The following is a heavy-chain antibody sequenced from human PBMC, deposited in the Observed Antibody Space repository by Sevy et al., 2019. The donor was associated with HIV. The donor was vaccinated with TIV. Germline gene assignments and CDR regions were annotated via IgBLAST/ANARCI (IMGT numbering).Heavy chain of an antibody. CDR2: FDPEDDET. Sequence: ASVKVSCKVSGYTLTQLSMHWVRQAPGKGLEWMGSFDPEDDETLYAQNFQDRVTMTEDTSTGTAYMELRTLRSEDTALYYCATTIDYYESSGSPFDYWGQGTLVTVSS. V-gene: IGHV1-24*01. CDR3: ATTIDYYESSGSPFDY. J-gene: IGHJ4*02. CDR1: GYTLTQLS. D-gene: IGHD3-22*01.